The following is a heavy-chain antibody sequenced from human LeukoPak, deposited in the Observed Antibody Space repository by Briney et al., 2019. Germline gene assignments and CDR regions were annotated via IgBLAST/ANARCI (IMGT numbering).Heavy chain of an antibody. CDR3: VREGRDYVFDY. CDR2: ISWNSGSI. CDR1: GFTFDDYA. J-gene: IGHJ4*02. D-gene: IGHD4-17*01. V-gene: IGHV3-9*01. Sequence: PGGSLRLSCAASGFTFDDYAMHWVRQAPGKGLEWVSGISWNSGSIGYADSVKGRFTISRDNAKNSLYLQMNSLRAEDTAVYYCVREGRDYVFDYWGQGTLVTVSS.